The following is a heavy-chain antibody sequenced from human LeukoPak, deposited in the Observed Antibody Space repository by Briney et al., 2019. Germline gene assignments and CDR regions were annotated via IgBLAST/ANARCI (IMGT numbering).Heavy chain of an antibody. D-gene: IGHD1-26*01. CDR2: INPNSGGT. Sequence: ASVKVSCKASGGTFSTYAINWVRQAPGQGLEWMGWINPNSGGTNYAQKFQGRVTMTRDTSISTAYMELSRLRSDDTAVYYCARRSGSYSFDYWGQGTLVTVSS. CDR1: GGTFSTYA. CDR3: ARRSGSYSFDY. J-gene: IGHJ4*02. V-gene: IGHV1-2*02.